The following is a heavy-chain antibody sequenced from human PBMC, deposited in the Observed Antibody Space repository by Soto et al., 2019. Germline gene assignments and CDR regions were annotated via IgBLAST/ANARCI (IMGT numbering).Heavy chain of an antibody. D-gene: IGHD3-10*01. CDR3: ARFRRNYFDY. CDR2: INYVGRTS. CDR1: GDSMSGFY. Sequence: SETLSLTCTVSGDSMSGFYWSWIRQTPGKGLEWIGYINYVGRTSYYSPSLQSRVTISLDSSKNQFSLILSSVTAADTAVYFCARFRRNYFDYWGQATQVTVSS. V-gene: IGHV4-59*01. J-gene: IGHJ4*02.